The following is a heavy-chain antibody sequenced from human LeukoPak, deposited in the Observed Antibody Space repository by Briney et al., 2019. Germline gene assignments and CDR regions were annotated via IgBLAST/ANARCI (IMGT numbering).Heavy chain of an antibody. CDR1: GYTFTGYY. CDR2: INPNSGGT. Sequence: ASVKVSCKASGYTFTGYYMHWVRQAPGQGLEWMGCINPNSGGTNYAQKFQGRVTMTRDTSISTAYMELSRLRSDDTAVYYCARVGADFWSGYYVGNDAFDIWGQGTMVTVSS. D-gene: IGHD3-3*01. V-gene: IGHV1-2*02. J-gene: IGHJ3*02. CDR3: ARVGADFWSGYYVGNDAFDI.